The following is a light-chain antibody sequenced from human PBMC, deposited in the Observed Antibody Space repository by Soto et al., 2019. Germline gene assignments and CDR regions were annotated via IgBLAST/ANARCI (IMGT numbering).Light chain of an antibody. CDR1: QAMSTY. CDR2: SAS. Sequence: DIQLTQSPSFLSASVGDTVTITCRASQAMSTYLAWYQQKPGKVPKLLIRSASTLQSGLPPRFSGGGSGTEFTLTISTLQPDDSGIYYCQQLNGYQLAFGGGTNVEIK. CDR3: QQLNGYQLA. J-gene: IGKJ4*01. V-gene: IGKV1-9*01.